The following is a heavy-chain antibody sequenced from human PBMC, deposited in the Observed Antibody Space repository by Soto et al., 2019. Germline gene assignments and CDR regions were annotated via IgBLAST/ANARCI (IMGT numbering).Heavy chain of an antibody. CDR1: GFTFSSYA. CDR2: ISYDGSNK. V-gene: IGHV3-30-3*01. CDR3: ARDNYYYYYGMDV. J-gene: IGHJ6*02. Sequence: GESLKISCAASGFTFSSYAMHWVRQAPGKGLEWVAVISYDGSNKYYADSVKGRFTISRDNSKNTLYLQMNSLRAEDTAVYYCARDNYYYYYGMDVWGQPTTVTVSS.